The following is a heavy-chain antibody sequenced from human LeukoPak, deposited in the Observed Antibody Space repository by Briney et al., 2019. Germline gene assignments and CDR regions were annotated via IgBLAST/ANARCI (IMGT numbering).Heavy chain of an antibody. D-gene: IGHD5-18*01. V-gene: IGHV4-4*07. CDR2: MYASGNT. J-gene: IGHJ4*02. CDR1: GDSISSYY. CDR3: ARGRLINTAMDHYFDY. Sequence: SETLSLTCTVSGDSISSYYWSWIRQPAGKGLEWIGRMYASGNTNYSPSLKSRVTMSVDTSKNQFSLKVNSVTAADTAVYYCARGRLINTAMDHYFDYWGQGTLVTVSS.